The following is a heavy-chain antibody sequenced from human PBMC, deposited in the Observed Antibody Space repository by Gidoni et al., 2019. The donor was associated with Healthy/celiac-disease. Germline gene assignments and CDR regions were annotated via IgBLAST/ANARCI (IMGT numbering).Heavy chain of an antibody. V-gene: IGHV3-23*01. J-gene: IGHJ4*02. Sequence: VSAISGSGGSTYYADSVKGRFTISRDNSKNTLYLQMNSLRAEDTAVYYCAKVFRPGQLVLDYFDYWGQGTLVTVSS. CDR3: AKVFRPGQLVLDYFDY. CDR2: ISGSGGST. D-gene: IGHD6-6*01.